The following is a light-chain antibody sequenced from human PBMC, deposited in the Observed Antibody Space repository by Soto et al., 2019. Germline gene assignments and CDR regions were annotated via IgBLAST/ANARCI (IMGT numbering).Light chain of an antibody. CDR2: DAS. Sequence: MTQSPPTLSVSPGERATRSRRASQNVGSNLAWYQQKPGQAPRLLVYDASTRATGVPASFSGSGSGTEFTLTISSLQSEDFAVYYCQQYDNWLRITFGQGTRLEIK. CDR3: QQYDNWLRIT. CDR1: QNVGSN. V-gene: IGKV3-15*01. J-gene: IGKJ5*01.